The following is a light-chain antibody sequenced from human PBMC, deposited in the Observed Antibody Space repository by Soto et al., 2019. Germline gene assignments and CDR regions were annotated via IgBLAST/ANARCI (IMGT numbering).Light chain of an antibody. J-gene: IGKJ2*01. CDR1: QRVSGSY. Sequence: EIVLTQSPGTLSLSPGERATLSCRASQRVSGSYLAWYQQKLGQAPRLLIYGASTSATGIPDRFSGSGSGTDFTLTISRLEPEDFAVYYCQQYGSSPPYTVGQGTKLEIK. V-gene: IGKV3-20*01. CDR2: GAS. CDR3: QQYGSSPPYT.